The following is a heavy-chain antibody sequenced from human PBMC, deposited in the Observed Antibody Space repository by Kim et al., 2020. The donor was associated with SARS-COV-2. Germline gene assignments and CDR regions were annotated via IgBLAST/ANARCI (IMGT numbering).Heavy chain of an antibody. V-gene: IGHV1-18*01. Sequence: APVKVSCKASGYTFTSYGISWVRQAPGQGLEWMGWISAYNGNTNYAQKLQGRVTMTTDTSTSTAYMELRSLRSDDTAVYYCARMRDILTGYALDYWGQGTLVTVSS. CDR3: ARMRDILTGYALDY. CDR1: GYTFTSYG. CDR2: ISAYNGNT. D-gene: IGHD3-9*01. J-gene: IGHJ4*02.